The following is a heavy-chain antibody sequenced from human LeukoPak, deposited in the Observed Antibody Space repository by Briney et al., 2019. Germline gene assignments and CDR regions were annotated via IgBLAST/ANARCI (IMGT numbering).Heavy chain of an antibody. D-gene: IGHD2-2*01. CDR1: GFTFRSYA. CDR2: ISGSGGST. V-gene: IGHV3-23*01. Sequence: GGSLRLSCAASGFTFRSYAMSWVRQAPGKGLEWVSAISGSGGSTYYADSVKGRFTISRDNSKNTLYLQMNSLRAEDTAVYYCAKGYCSSTSCSGPHYYYYYYMDVWGKGTTVTVSS. J-gene: IGHJ6*03. CDR3: AKGYCSSTSCSGPHYYYYYYMDV.